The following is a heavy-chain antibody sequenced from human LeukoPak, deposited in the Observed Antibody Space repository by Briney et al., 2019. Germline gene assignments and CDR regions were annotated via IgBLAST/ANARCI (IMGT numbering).Heavy chain of an antibody. V-gene: IGHV3-23*01. Sequence: QAGGSQRLSCAASGFAFSSYAMSWVRQAPGKGLEWVSDISGSGGSTHYADSVKGRFTISRDNSKNTLSLQMNSLRAEDTAVYYCAKESDISGWYGVDYWGQGTLLTVSS. CDR3: AKESDISGWYGVDY. CDR1: GFAFSSYA. D-gene: IGHD6-19*01. CDR2: ISGSGGST. J-gene: IGHJ4*02.